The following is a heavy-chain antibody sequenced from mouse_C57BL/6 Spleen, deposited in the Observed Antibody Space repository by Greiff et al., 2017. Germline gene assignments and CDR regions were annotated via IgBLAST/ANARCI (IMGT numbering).Heavy chain of an antibody. Sequence: EVKLMESGGGLVKPGGSLKLSCAASGFTFSDYGMHWVRQAPEKGLEWVAYISSGSSTIYYADTVKGRFTTSSDNAKNTLFLQMTSLRSEDTAMYYCAKGYSNFLYAMDYWGQGTSVTVSS. D-gene: IGHD2-5*01. CDR1: GFTFSDYG. V-gene: IGHV5-17*01. CDR3: AKGYSNFLYAMDY. CDR2: ISSGSSTI. J-gene: IGHJ4*01.